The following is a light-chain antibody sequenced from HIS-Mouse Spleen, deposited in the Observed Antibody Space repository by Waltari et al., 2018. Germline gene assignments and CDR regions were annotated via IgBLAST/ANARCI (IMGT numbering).Light chain of an antibody. J-gene: IGLJ2*01. V-gene: IGLV3-10*01. CDR3: YSTDSSGNHRV. Sequence: SYELTQPPSVSVSPGQTARPTCAGDALPKKYAYWYQQQSGQAPVLVIDEDSKRPSGIPERFSGSSSGTMATLTISGAQVEDEADYYCYSTDSSGNHRVFGGGTKLTVL. CDR1: ALPKKY. CDR2: EDS.